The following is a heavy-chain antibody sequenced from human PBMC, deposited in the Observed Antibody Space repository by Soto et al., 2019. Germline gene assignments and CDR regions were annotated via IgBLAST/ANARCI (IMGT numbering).Heavy chain of an antibody. D-gene: IGHD6-19*01. Sequence: GGSLRLSCAASGFTFSSYAMSWVRQAPGKGLEWVSSIRSSGSGGSTYYADSVKGRFTISRDNSKNTLYVQMNSLRAEGTALYYCARRSGYSSGWPYDYWGQGTLVTVSS. J-gene: IGHJ4*02. CDR2: IRSSGSGGST. CDR1: GFTFSSYA. V-gene: IGHV3-23*01. CDR3: ARRSGYSSGWPYDY.